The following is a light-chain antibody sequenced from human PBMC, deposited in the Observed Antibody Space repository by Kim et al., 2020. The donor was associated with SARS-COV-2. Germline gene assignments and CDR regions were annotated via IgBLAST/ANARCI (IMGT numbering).Light chain of an antibody. J-gene: IGLJ2*01. Sequence: SSELTQDPAVSVALGQTVRITCQGDSLRSYYASWYQQKPGQAPVLVNYGKNNRPSGIPDRFSGSSSGNTASLTITGAQAEDEADYYCNSRDSSGVVFGGGTQLTVL. V-gene: IGLV3-19*01. CDR1: SLRSYY. CDR2: GKN. CDR3: NSRDSSGVV.